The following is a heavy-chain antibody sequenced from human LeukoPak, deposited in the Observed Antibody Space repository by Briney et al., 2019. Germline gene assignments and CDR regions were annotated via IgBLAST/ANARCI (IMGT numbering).Heavy chain of an antibody. CDR3: AKCMSGTNYNYFDY. V-gene: IGHV3-23*01. Sequence: GGSLRLSCAASGFTFSSFAMSWVRQAPGKGLEWVSVIRDNGNTYYAESVKGRFTISRDNSKSTLYLQMNSLGAEDTAVYYCAKCMSGTNYNYFDYWGQGTLVTVSS. D-gene: IGHD1-26*01. CDR2: IRDNGNT. J-gene: IGHJ4*02. CDR1: GFTFSSFA.